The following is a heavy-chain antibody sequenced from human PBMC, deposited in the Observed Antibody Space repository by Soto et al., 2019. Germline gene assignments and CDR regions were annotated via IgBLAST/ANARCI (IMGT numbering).Heavy chain of an antibody. Sequence: EVQLVESGGGLVQPGGSLRLSCAASGFTFSSYWMSWVRQAPGKGLEWVANVRQDGGEKYYLDSVKGRFTISRDNAKKSLYLQMNILRAEDTAVYYCAREVTGDRNYYFDLWGRGTLVTVSS. J-gene: IGHJ2*01. CDR1: GFTFSSYW. CDR3: AREVTGDRNYYFDL. V-gene: IGHV3-7*03. D-gene: IGHD7-27*01. CDR2: VRQDGGEK.